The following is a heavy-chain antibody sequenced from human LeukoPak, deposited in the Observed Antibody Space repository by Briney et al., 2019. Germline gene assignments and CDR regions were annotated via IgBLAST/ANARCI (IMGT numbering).Heavy chain of an antibody. J-gene: IGHJ4*02. CDR1: GGSISSYY. D-gene: IGHD5-18*01. CDR2: IYTSGST. CDR3: AREDTAMAKTFFDY. V-gene: IGHV4-4*07. Sequence: TSETLSLTCTVSGGSISSYYWSWIRQPAGKGLEWIGRIYTSGSTNYNPSLKSRVTMSVDTSKNQFSLRLSSVTAADTAVYYCAREDTAMAKTFFDYWGQGTLVTVSS.